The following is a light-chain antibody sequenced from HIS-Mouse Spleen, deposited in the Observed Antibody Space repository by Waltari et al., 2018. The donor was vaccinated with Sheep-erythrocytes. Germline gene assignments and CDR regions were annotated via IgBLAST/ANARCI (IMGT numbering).Light chain of an antibody. J-gene: IGLJ2*01. V-gene: IGLV3-19*01. CDR2: GKN. CDR3: NSRDSSGNHRVV. Sequence: SSELTQDPAVSVALGQTVRITCQGDSLRSYYASWYQQKPGQAPVLVIYGKNNRPSGIPNRFAGSSQGTTASLTITGAQAEDEADYYCNSRDSSGNHRVVFGGGTKLTVL. CDR1: SLRSYY.